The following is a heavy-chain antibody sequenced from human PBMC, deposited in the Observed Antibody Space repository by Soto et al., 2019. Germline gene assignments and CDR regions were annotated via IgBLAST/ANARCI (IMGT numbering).Heavy chain of an antibody. V-gene: IGHV4-61*05. CDR2: IYHSGST. Sequence: PSETLSLTCTVSGGSISSSSYYWGWIRQPPGKGLEWIGYIYHSGSTNYSPSLKSRVTISVDTSKNQFSLKLSSVTATDTAVYYCERGYELVGYWRQGTVVTGTS. CDR1: GGSISSSSYY. CDR3: ERGYELVGY. J-gene: IGHJ4*02. D-gene: IGHD6-6*01.